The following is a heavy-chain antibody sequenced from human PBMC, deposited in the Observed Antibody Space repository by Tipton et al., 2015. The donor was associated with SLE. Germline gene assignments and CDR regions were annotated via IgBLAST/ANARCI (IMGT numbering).Heavy chain of an antibody. D-gene: IGHD5-18*01. Sequence: GLVKPSETLSLTCTVSDDSVSSGRYYWHWIRQPPGKGLEWIGYIHYSGSTNYNPSLKSRVAISVDTSKNQFSLKLSSVTAADTAVYYCARSRGYSYGDGWIDPWGQGTLVTVSS. V-gene: IGHV4-61*01. CDR3: ARSRGYSYGDGWIDP. CDR1: DDSVSSGRYY. J-gene: IGHJ5*02. CDR2: IHYSGST.